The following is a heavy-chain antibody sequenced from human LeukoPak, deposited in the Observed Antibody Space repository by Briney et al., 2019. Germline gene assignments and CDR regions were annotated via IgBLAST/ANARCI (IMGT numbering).Heavy chain of an antibody. J-gene: IGHJ4*02. CDR1: GFTFSSYG. Sequence: GRSLRLSCAASGFTFSSYGMHWVRQAPGKGLEWVAVIWYEGSNKYYADSVKGRFTISRGNSTNTPYLQMNSLIAKDTAMYCCGRGPTGSADYVWGSYPQSPDYWGQGTLVTVSS. CDR3: GRGPTGSADYVWGSYPQSPDY. V-gene: IGHV3-33*01. D-gene: IGHD3-16*02. CDR2: IWYEGSNK.